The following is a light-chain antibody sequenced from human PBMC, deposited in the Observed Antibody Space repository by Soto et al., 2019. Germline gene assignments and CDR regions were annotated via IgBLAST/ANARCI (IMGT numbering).Light chain of an antibody. Sequence: QFNPSPSPPSASGWSQVPLHCRASQGVNTLLAWYQQKPGKAPKVLIYDASFLESGVPSRFSGSGYGTEFTLTISSLQPEDFATYYCQQHNTYSHTFGQGTRLDIK. V-gene: IGKV1-5*01. CDR2: DAS. CDR1: QGVNTL. J-gene: IGKJ1*01. CDR3: QQHNTYSHT.